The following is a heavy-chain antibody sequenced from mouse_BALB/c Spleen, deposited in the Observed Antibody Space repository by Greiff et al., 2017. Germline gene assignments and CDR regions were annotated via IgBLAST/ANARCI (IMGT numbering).Heavy chain of an antibody. CDR3: ARGYGNYVDY. CDR1: GYSITSGYY. CDR2: ISYDGSN. D-gene: IGHD2-1*01. V-gene: IGHV3-6*02. Sequence: VQLKESGPGLVKPSQSLSLTCSVTGYSITSGYYWNWIRQFPGNKLEWMGYISYDGSNNYNPSLKNRISITRDTSKNQFFLKLNSVTTEDTATYYCARGYGNYVDYWGQGTSVTVSS. J-gene: IGHJ4*01.